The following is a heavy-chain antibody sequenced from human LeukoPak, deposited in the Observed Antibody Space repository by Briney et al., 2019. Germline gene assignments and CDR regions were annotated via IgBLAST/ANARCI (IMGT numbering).Heavy chain of an antibody. CDR3: ARAHEGGWFDP. V-gene: IGHV4-59*01. CDR2: IYYSGST. D-gene: IGHD3-16*01. CDR1: GGSISSYY. Sequence: PSETLSLTCTVSGGSISSYYWSWIRQPPGKGLEWIGYIYYSGSTNYNPSLKSRVTISVDTSKNQFSLKLGSVTAADTAVYYCARAHEGGWFDPWGQGTLVTVSS. J-gene: IGHJ5*02.